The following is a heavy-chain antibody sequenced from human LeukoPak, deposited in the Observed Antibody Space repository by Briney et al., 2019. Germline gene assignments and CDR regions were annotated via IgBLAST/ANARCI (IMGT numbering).Heavy chain of an antibody. D-gene: IGHD4-17*01. CDR1: GGSINTYY. J-gene: IGHJ1*01. CDR2: INHSGST. V-gene: IGHV4-34*01. Sequence: SETLSLTCTVSGGSINTYYWSWIRQPPGKGLEWIGEINHSGSTNYNPSLKSRVTISVDTSKNQFSLKLSSVTAADTAVYYCARGHDYGVAWFQHWGQGTLVTVSS. CDR3: ARGHDYGVAWFQH.